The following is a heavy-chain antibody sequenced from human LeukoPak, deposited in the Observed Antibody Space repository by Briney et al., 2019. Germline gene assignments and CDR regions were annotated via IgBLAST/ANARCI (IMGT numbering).Heavy chain of an antibody. D-gene: IGHD6-25*01. J-gene: IGHJ6*02. Sequence: SQTLSLTCTVSGDSINSRGYYWTWIRQYPGKGLEWIGYISHSGSTNYNPSLKSRVTILVDTSKSQFSLNLSSVTAADTAVYYCATDTLVAASRYYYYRMDVWGQGTTVTVSS. CDR3: ATDTLVAASRYYYYRMDV. CDR2: ISHSGST. V-gene: IGHV4-31*03. CDR1: GDSINSRGYY.